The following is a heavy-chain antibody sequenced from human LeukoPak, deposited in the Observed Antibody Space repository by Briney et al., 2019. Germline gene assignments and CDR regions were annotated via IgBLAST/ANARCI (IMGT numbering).Heavy chain of an antibody. CDR1: GGTFSSYA. J-gene: IGHJ4*02. CDR3: AREPFYGDYVAYYFDY. CDR2: IIPIFGTA. D-gene: IGHD4-17*01. Sequence: ASVKASCKASGGTFSSYASSWVRQAPGQGLEWMGGIIPIFGTANYAQKFQGRVTITADESTSTAYMELSSLRSEDTAVYYCAREPFYGDYVAYYFDYWGQGTLVTVSS. V-gene: IGHV1-69*13.